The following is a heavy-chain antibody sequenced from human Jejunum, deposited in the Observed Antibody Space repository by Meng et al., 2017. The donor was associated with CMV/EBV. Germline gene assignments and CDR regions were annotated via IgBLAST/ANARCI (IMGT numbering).Heavy chain of an antibody. J-gene: IGHJ4*02. CDR1: GYTFTDYF. D-gene: IGHD4-11*01. CDR3: AAGLSTVMYDN. Sequence: SCKASGYTFTDYFIHGVRQAPGQGLEWMGRINPLNGGTKYTQKFQGRVTMTRDTSINTANMEFNGLTFDDTAVYYCAAGLSTVMYDNWGQGTLVTVSS. CDR2: INPLNGGT. V-gene: IGHV1-2*06.